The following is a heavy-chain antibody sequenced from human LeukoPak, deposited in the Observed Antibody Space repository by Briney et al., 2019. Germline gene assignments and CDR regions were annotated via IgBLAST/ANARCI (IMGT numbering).Heavy chain of an antibody. CDR2: FSYDGSNK. J-gene: IGHJ4*02. Sequence: GGSLRLSCAASGFSFSTYAMHWVRQAPGKGLEWVAVFSYDGSNKYYADSVKGRFTISRDNSKNTLSLQMNSLRAEDTAVYYCARGNQRYCSSTSCYTYFDYWGQGTLVTVPS. V-gene: IGHV3-30*01. CDR1: GFSFSTYA. CDR3: ARGNQRYCSSTSCYTYFDY. D-gene: IGHD2-2*02.